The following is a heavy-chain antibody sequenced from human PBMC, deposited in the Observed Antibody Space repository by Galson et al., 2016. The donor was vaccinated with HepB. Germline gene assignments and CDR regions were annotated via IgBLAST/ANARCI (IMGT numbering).Heavy chain of an antibody. V-gene: IGHV2-5*08. CDR3: AHRQQYLGQNDYNNYGFDY. J-gene: IGHJ4*02. Sequence: PALVKPTQTLTLTCTFSGFSLSTSGMCVSWIRQPPGKALEWLAVIYWNDDKHYSPSLKSRLTITKDTSKNQVVLTMTNMDPVDTATYYCAHRQQYLGQNDYNNYGFDYWGQGTLVTVSS. CDR2: IYWNDDK. CDR1: GFSLSTSGMC. D-gene: IGHD4-11*01.